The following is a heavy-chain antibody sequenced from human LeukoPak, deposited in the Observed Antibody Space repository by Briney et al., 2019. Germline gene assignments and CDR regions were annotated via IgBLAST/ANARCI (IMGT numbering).Heavy chain of an antibody. V-gene: IGHV4-39*01. CDR3: ARRARGGYGRTWNY. CDR1: GGSISSSSYY. J-gene: IGHJ4*02. CDR2: IYYSEST. Sequence: SETLSLTCTVSGGSISSSSYYWGGLRQPPGRGLEGLGCIYYSESTYYTLSLKRRVTISVDTSKNQFSLKLSSVAAADTAVYYCARRARGGYGRTWNYWGQGTLVTVSS. D-gene: IGHD6-25*01.